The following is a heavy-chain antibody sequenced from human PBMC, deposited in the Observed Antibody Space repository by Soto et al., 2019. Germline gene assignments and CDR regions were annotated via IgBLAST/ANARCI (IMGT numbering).Heavy chain of an antibody. CDR2: INHSGST. D-gene: IGHD6-13*01. CDR1: GGSFSGYY. J-gene: IGHJ1*01. CDR3: ARGRIAAARRAL. Sequence: SETLSLTCAVYGGSFSGYYWSWIRQPPGKGLEWIGEINHSGSTNYNPSLKSRVTISVDTSKNQFSLKLSSVTAADTAVYYCARGRIAAARRALWGQGTLVTVSS. V-gene: IGHV4-34*01.